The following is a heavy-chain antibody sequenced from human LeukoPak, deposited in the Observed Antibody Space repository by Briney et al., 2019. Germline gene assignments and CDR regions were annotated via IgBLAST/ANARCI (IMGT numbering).Heavy chain of an antibody. J-gene: IGHJ4*02. Sequence: PGGSLRLSCAASGFTFSSYSMNWVRQAPGKGLEWVSSISSSSSYIYCADSVKGRFTISRDNAKNSLYLQMNSLRAEDTAVYYCARGEWELLGFDYWGQGTLVTVSS. V-gene: IGHV3-21*01. CDR2: ISSSSSYI. CDR3: ARGEWELLGFDY. CDR1: GFTFSSYS. D-gene: IGHD1-26*01.